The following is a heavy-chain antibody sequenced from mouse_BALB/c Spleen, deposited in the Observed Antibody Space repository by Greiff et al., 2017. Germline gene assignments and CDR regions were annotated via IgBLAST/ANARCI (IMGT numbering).Heavy chain of an antibody. V-gene: IGHV5-12-1*01. J-gene: IGHJ1*01. CDR1: GFTFSSYD. D-gene: IGHD1-1*01. CDR3: ASPRIYYYGSSYWYFDV. CDR2: ISSGGGST. Sequence: EVQVVESGGGLVQPGGSLKLSCAASGFTFSSYDMSWVRQTPEKRLEWVAYISSGGGSTYYPDTVKGRFTISRDNAKNTLYLQMSSLKSEDTAMYYCASPRIYYYGSSYWYFDVWGAGTTVTVSS.